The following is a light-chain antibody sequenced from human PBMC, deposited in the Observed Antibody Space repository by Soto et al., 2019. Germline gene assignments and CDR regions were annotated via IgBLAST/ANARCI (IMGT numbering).Light chain of an antibody. CDR3: SSYTSSTWV. J-gene: IGLJ1*01. CDR2: DVS. Sequence: SVLTQPASVSGSPGQSITISCTGTSSDVGGYNYVSWYQQHPGKAPKLMIYDVSNRPSGVPNRFSGSKSGNTASLTISGLQAEDEADYYCSSYTSSTWVFGTGTKVTVL. CDR1: SSDVGGYNY. V-gene: IGLV2-14*01.